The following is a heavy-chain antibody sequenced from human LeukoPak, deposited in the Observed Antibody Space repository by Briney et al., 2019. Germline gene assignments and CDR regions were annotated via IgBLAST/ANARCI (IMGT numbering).Heavy chain of an antibody. CDR3: ATTTIRLGY. V-gene: IGHV4-61*02. Sequence: SETLSLTCTVSGGSINSGSYYWSWIRQPAGKGLEWIGRIDTSGSTNYNPSLKSRVTISVDTSKNQFSLKLSSVTAADTAVYYCATTTIRLGYWGQGTLVTVSS. D-gene: IGHD1-26*01. J-gene: IGHJ4*02. CDR2: IDTSGST. CDR1: GGSINSGSYY.